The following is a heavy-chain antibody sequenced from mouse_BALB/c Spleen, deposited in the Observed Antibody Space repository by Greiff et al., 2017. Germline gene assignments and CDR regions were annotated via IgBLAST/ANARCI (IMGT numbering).Heavy chain of an antibody. CDR3: ACITTVVEDAMDY. Sequence: VQLQQSGAELARPGASVKLSCKASGYTFTDYYINWVKQRTGQGLEWIGEIYPGSGNTYYNEKFKGKATLTADKSSSTAYMQLSSLTSEDSAVYFCACITTVVEDAMDYWGQGTSVTVSS. D-gene: IGHD1-1*01. V-gene: IGHV1-77*01. J-gene: IGHJ4*01. CDR2: IYPGSGNT. CDR1: GYTFTDYY.